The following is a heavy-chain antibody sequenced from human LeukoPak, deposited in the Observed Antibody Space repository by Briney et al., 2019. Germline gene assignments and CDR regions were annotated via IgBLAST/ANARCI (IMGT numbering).Heavy chain of an antibody. CDR1: GFTFSSYS. D-gene: IGHD3-22*01. V-gene: IGHV3-48*04. CDR2: ISSSSSTI. CDR3: ARDKYYYDSSGYYGIDY. J-gene: IGHJ4*02. Sequence: GGSLRLSCAASGFTFSSYSMNWVRQAPGKGLEWVSYISSSSSTIYYADSVKGPFTISRDNAKNSVYLQMNSLRAEDTAVYYCARDKYYYDSSGYYGIDYWGQGTLVTVSS.